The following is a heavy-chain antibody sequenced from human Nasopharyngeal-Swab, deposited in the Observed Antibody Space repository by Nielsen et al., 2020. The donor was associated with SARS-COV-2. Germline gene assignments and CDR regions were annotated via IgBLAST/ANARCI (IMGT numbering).Heavy chain of an antibody. J-gene: IGHJ4*02. Sequence: GESLKISCAASGFTFSSYGMHWVRQAPGKGLEWVAVIWYDGSNKYYADSVKGRFTISRDNSKNTLYLQMNSLRDEDTAVYYCAREKWELGGFDYWGQGTLVTVSS. V-gene: IGHV3-33*01. CDR2: IWYDGSNK. CDR1: GFTFSSYG. D-gene: IGHD1-26*01. CDR3: AREKWELGGFDY.